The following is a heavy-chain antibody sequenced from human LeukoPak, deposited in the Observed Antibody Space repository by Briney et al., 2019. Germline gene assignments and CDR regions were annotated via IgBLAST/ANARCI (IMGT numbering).Heavy chain of an antibody. D-gene: IGHD5-24*01. Sequence: PSETLSLTCTVSGGSISSSNFYWGWIRRPPGKGLEWIGSIYYSGSTYYNPSLKSRVTISVDTSKNQFSLKLSSVTAADTAVFYCARHYVDAYNFASTPQEPFDYWGQGTLVTVSS. V-gene: IGHV4-39*07. CDR3: ARHYVDAYNFASTPQEPFDY. CDR2: IYYSGST. CDR1: GGSISSSNFY. J-gene: IGHJ4*02.